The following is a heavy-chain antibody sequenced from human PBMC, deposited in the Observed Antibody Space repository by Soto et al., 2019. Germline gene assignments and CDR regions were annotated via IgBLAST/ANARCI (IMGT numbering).Heavy chain of an antibody. V-gene: IGHV3-33*01. J-gene: IGHJ1*01. Sequence: QVQLVESGGGVVQPGRSLRLSCAASGFTFSSYGMHWVRQAPGKGLEWVVVIWYDGSNKYYADSVKGRFTISRDNSKNTLYLQMNSLRAEDTAVYYCARDPPLQHWGQGTLVTVSS. CDR1: GFTFSSYG. CDR2: IWYDGSNK. CDR3: ARDPPLQH.